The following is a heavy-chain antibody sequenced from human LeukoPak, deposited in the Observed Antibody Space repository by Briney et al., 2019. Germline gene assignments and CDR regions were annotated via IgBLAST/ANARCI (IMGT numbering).Heavy chain of an antibody. D-gene: IGHD2-15*01. CDR3: ARGVVAADRVRWFDP. V-gene: IGHV1-2*02. CDR2: INPSSGGT. CDR1: GFTFTVYY. Sequence: GASVKVSCKASGFTFTVYYMHWVRQAPGQGLEWMGWINPSSGGTNYAQKFQGRVTMSRDTSISTAYMELSRLRSDDTAFYYCARGVVAADRVRWFDPWGQGTLVTVSS. J-gene: IGHJ5*02.